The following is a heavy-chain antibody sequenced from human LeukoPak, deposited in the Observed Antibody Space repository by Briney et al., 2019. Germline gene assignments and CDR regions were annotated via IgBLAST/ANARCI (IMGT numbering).Heavy chain of an antibody. CDR2: INPNSGGT. D-gene: IGHD5-18*01. Sequence: ASVKVSCKASGYTFTGYYMHWVRQAPGQGLEWMGWINPNSGGTNYAQKFQGRVTMTRDTSISTAYMKLSRLRSDDTAVYYCARDPSTTAMVGYYYYMDVWGKGTTVTVSS. V-gene: IGHV1-2*02. CDR1: GYTFTGYY. CDR3: ARDPSTTAMVGYYYYMDV. J-gene: IGHJ6*03.